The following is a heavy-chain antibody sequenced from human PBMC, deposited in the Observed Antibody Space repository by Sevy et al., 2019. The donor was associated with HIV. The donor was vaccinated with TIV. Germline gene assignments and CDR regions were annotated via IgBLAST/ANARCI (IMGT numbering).Heavy chain of an antibody. Sequence: GGSLRLSCAASGFTVSRYWMTWVRQAPGKGLEWVANIKQDGSEKYSVDSVKGRFTISRDNAKNSLYLQVNSLRAEDTAVYYCARLRDDSSGFHLDYWGQGTLVTVSS. V-gene: IGHV3-7*01. CDR3: ARLRDDSSGFHLDY. CDR2: IKQDGSEK. J-gene: IGHJ4*02. D-gene: IGHD3-22*01. CDR1: GFTVSRYW.